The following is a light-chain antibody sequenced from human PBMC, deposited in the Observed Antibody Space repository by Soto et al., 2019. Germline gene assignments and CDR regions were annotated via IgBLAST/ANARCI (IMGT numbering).Light chain of an antibody. V-gene: IGKV1-12*01. CDR3: QQSYSTPHT. CDR2: AAS. Sequence: IQGTRCPSSVSASVGDRVTITCRASQGISSWLAWYQQKPGKAPKLLIYAASSLQSGVPSRFSGSESGTDFTLTISSLQPGDLAAYYCQQSYSTPHTVGGGTKVDIK. J-gene: IGKJ4*01. CDR1: QGISSW.